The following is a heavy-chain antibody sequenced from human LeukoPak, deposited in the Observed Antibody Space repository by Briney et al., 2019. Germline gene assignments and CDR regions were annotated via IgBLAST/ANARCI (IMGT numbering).Heavy chain of an antibody. V-gene: IGHV1-69*05. CDR3: ARARWYSSSYWFDP. Sequence: AASVKVSCKASGGTFSSYAISWVRQAPGQGLEWMGGIIPIFGTANYAQKFQGRVTITTDESTSTANMELSSLRSEDTAVYYCARARWYSSSYWFDPWGQGTLVTVSS. CDR2: IIPIFGTA. D-gene: IGHD6-6*01. J-gene: IGHJ5*02. CDR1: GGTFSSYA.